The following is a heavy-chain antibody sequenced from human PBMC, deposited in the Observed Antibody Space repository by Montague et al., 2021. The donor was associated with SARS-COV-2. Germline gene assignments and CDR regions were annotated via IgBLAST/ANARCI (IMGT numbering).Heavy chain of an antibody. Sequence: SETLSLTCTVSGGPITGYCWSWLRRSPGKGLEWIAYIYAGGAVNYNPSLGSRVTISTDTSKNQLSLKVNSVTAADTAVYYCVRGHPYGGPRGAYDIWGQGTVVTVSS. CDR2: IYAGGAV. CDR1: GGPITGYC. V-gene: IGHV4-59*01. CDR3: VRGHPYGGPRGAYDI. J-gene: IGHJ3*02. D-gene: IGHD4-23*01.